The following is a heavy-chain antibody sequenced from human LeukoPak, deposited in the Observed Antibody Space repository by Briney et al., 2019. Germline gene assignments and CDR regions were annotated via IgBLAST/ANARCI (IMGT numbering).Heavy chain of an antibody. CDR1: GYTLTSYG. V-gene: IGHV1-18*01. J-gene: IGHJ4*02. CDR2: ISAYNGNT. CDR3: ARNYRWLGYSSGYSSPDY. Sequence: RGASVKVSCKASGYTLTSYGITWVRQPPGQGLEWMGRISAYNGNTTYAQKLKGRVTMTTDTSTNTVYMEMSSLISDDTAVYYCARNYRWLGYSSGYSSPDYWGQGTLATVSS. D-gene: IGHD3-22*01.